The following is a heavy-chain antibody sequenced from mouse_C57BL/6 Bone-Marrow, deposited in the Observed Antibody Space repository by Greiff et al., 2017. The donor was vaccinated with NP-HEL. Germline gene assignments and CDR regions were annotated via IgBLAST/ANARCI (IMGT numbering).Heavy chain of an antibody. J-gene: IGHJ4*01. CDR2: ISSGGSYT. CDR3: ARRSTVVATRAMDY. D-gene: IGHD1-1*01. V-gene: IGHV5-6*01. Sequence: VQLKESGGDLVKPGGSLKLSCAASGFTFSSYGMSWVRQTPDKRLEWVATISSGGSYTYYPDSVKGRFTISRDNAKNTLYLQMSSLKSEDTAMYYCARRSTVVATRAMDYWGQGTSVTVSS. CDR1: GFTFSSYG.